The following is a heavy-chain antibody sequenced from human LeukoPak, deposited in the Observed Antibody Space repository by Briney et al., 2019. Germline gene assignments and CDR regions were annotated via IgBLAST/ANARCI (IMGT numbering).Heavy chain of an antibody. Sequence: GGSLRVSCATSGFSFTDYPMNWVRQAPGKGLEWISNIRTTAEGAKYAYYADSGKGRVTISRDDAKNTLYLHMNSLRDDDPFFFYWATAQRYAFDYWGQGILVTVSS. CDR1: GFSFTDYP. J-gene: IGHJ4*02. D-gene: IGHD3-9*01. CDR2: IRTTAEGAKYA. CDR3: ATAQRYAFDY. V-gene: IGHV3-48*02.